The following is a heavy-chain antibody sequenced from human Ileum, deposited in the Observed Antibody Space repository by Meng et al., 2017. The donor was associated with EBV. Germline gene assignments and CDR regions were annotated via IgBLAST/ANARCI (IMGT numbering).Heavy chain of an antibody. CDR3: VRDRTSWN. Sequence: LGAGGCYIKSGGTLRLCCEDSGLGSSGYWMRWGRQVPRQGVVWVSRIKTDGSITNHADSGKGRFTISRDNAKNTVYLQMNSLSAEDTAVYYCVRDRTSWNWGQGTLVTVSS. V-gene: IGHV3-74*01. J-gene: IGHJ4*02. D-gene: IGHD1-1*01. CDR2: IKTDGSIT. CDR1: GLGSSGYW.